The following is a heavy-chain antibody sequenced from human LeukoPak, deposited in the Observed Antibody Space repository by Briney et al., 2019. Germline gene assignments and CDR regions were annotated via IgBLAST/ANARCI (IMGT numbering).Heavy chain of an antibody. CDR1: GGTFSSYA. Sequence: SVKVSCKASGGTFSSYAISWVRQAPGQGLEWMGGIIPIFGTANYAQKFQGRVTITTDESTSTAYMELSSLRSEDMAVYYCARVVDTAMGRKSQYFQHWGQGTLVTVSS. V-gene: IGHV1-69*05. J-gene: IGHJ1*01. CDR3: ARVVDTAMGRKSQYFQH. D-gene: IGHD5-18*01. CDR2: IIPIFGTA.